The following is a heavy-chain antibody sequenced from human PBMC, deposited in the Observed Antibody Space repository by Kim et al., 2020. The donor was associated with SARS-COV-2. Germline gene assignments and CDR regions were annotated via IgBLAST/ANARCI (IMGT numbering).Heavy chain of an antibody. V-gene: IGHV3-7*01. CDR2: VHPDGSAT. Sequence: GGSLRLSCEGSGFIFSNFWMAWARQFPGKGLEWVANVHPDGSATHNVDSVKGRFTISRDNANNALYLEMTSLKVEDSAVYYCVRSIDYWGQGTRVSVSS. CDR1: GFIFSNFW. CDR3: VRSIDY. J-gene: IGHJ4*02.